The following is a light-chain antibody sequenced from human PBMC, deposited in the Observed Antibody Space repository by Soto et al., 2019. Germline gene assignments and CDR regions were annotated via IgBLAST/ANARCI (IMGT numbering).Light chain of an antibody. CDR1: QSVSSSY. V-gene: IGKV3-20*01. CDR2: GAS. CDR3: QQYGSSPLIT. Sequence: EIVLTQSPGTLSLSPGERATLSCRASQSVSSSYLAWYQQKPGQAPRLLIYGASSRATGIPDMFSGSGSGTDFTLPISRLEPEDFAVYYCQQYGSSPLITFGQGTRLVIK. J-gene: IGKJ5*01.